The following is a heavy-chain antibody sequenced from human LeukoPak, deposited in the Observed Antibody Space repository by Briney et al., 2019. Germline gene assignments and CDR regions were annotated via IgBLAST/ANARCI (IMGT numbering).Heavy chain of an antibody. Sequence: GGSLRLSCAASGFSFFNYGMHWVRQAPGKGLDWVAVIWYDGSLKYYADSVRGRFTISRDDARDSLFLQMNSLRAEGTAVYFCVRLRRNNDRSGYYYYYDYWGQGTLVTVSS. CDR3: VRLRRNNDRSGYYYYYDY. CDR2: IWYDGSLK. J-gene: IGHJ4*02. CDR1: GFSFFNYG. D-gene: IGHD3-22*01. V-gene: IGHV3-33*01.